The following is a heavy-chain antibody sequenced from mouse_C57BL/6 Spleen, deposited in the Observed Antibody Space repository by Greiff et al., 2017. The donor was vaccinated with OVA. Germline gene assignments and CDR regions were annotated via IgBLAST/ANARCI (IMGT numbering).Heavy chain of an antibody. V-gene: IGHV2-4*01. CDR1: GFSLTSYG. CDR3: AKNEASMKYYAMDY. CDR2: IWSGGST. J-gene: IGHJ4*01. D-gene: IGHD6-1*01. Sequence: QVQLQQSGPGLVQPSQSLSITCTVSGFSLTSYGVHWVRQPPGKGLEWLGVIWSGGSTDYNAAFISRLSISKDNSKSQVFFKMNSLQADDTAIYYCAKNEASMKYYAMDYWGQGTSVTVSS.